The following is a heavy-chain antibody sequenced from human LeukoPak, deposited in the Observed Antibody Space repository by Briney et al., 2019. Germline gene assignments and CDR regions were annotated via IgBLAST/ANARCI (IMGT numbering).Heavy chain of an antibody. J-gene: IGHJ6*03. D-gene: IGHD2-2*01. CDR1: GFTFSSYW. CDR3: ARYGVAPAAYYYYYMDV. CDR2: IKRDGSEK. V-gene: IGHV3-7*01. Sequence: PGGSLKLSCAASGFTFSSYWMSWVRQAPGKGLEWVANIKRDGSEKYYVDSVKGRFTISRDNAKNSLYLQMNSLRAEDTAVYYCARYGVAPAAYYYYYMDVWGKGTTVTVSS.